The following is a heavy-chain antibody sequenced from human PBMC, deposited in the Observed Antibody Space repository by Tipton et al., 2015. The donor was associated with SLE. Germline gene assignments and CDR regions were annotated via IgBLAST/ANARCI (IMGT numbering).Heavy chain of an antibody. Sequence: TLSLTCTVSGGSIDSSTFYWGWIRQPPGKGLEWIGSIHYSGNTYYNPSLKSRVTISVDTSKKQFTLELVSVTAADTAVYYCARFMISVGFDYWGQGTLVTVSS. CDR3: ARFMISVGFDY. CDR1: GGSIDSSTFY. V-gene: IGHV4-39*01. J-gene: IGHJ4*02. CDR2: IHYSGNT. D-gene: IGHD3-16*01.